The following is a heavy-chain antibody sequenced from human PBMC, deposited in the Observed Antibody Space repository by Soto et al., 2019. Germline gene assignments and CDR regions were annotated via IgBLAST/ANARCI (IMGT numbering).Heavy chain of an antibody. D-gene: IGHD2-2*01. CDR2: INPNSGGT. Sequence: ASVKVSCKASGYTFTGYYMHWVRQAPGQGLEWMGWINPNSGGTNYAQKFQGRVTMTRDTSISTAYMELSRLRSDDTAVYYCARANPVGYCSITSCYLKYYYYGMDVWGQGTTVTVSS. CDR3: ARANPVGYCSITSCYLKYYYYGMDV. V-gene: IGHV1-2*02. CDR1: GYTFTGYY. J-gene: IGHJ6*02.